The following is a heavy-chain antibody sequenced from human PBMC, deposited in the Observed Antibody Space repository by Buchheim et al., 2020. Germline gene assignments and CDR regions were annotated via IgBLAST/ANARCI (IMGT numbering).Heavy chain of an antibody. CDR2: ISSSSYI. D-gene: IGHD6-19*01. J-gene: IGHJ4*02. CDR3: ARADTSGPYYFDY. V-gene: IGHV3-21*01. CDR1: GFPFIGYS. Sequence: VQLVESGGGLVKPGGSLRLSCAASGFPFIGYSMTWVRQAPGKGLEWVSSISSSSYIYYADSVKGRFTLSSDHAKHSVTLQMNSLRAEDTAVYYCARADTSGPYYFDYWGQGTL.